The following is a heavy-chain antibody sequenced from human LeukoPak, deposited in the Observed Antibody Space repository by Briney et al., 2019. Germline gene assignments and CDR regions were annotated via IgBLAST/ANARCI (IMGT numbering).Heavy chain of an antibody. V-gene: IGHV1-69*01. CDR1: EGTFSSYA. J-gene: IGHJ4*02. CDR2: IIPIFGTA. CDR3: AREPLYGDYVVGIDY. D-gene: IGHD4-17*01. Sequence: GASVKVSCKASEGTFSSYAISWVRQAPGQGLEWMGGIIPIFGTANCAQKFQGRVTITADESTSTAYMELSSLRSEDTAVYYCAREPLYGDYVVGIDYWGQGTLVTVSS.